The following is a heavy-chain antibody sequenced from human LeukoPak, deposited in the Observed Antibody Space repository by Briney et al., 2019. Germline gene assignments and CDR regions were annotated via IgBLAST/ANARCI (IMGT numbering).Heavy chain of an antibody. CDR1: GGSISSSSYY. Sequence: PSETLSLTCTVSGGSISSSSYYWGWIRQPPGKGLEWIGSIYYSGSTYYNPSLKSRVTISVDMSKNQFSLKLTSATAADTAVYYCARDLGSSWFEPLDYWGQGILVIVSS. V-gene: IGHV4-39*07. J-gene: IGHJ4*02. D-gene: IGHD6-13*01. CDR3: ARDLGSSWFEPLDY. CDR2: IYYSGST.